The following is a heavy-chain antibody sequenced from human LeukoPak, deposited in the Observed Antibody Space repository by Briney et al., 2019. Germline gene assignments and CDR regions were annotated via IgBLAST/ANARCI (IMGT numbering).Heavy chain of an antibody. V-gene: IGHV2-5*02. CDR1: GFSLSTSGVG. J-gene: IGHJ4*02. Sequence: SGPTLVNPTQTLTLTCTFSGFSLSTSGVGVGWIRQPPGKALEWLALIYWDDDKRYSPSLKSRLTITKDTSKNQVVLTMTNMDPVDTATYYCAHRLSPPYGGNPPAFDYWGQGTLATVSS. D-gene: IGHD4-23*01. CDR2: IYWDDDK. CDR3: AHRLSPPYGGNPPAFDY.